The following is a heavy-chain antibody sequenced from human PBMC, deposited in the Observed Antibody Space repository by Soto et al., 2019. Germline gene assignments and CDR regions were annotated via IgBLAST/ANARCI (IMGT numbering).Heavy chain of an antibody. CDR1: GFTFDDYT. CDR3: AKSKWELLGYFDH. D-gene: IGHD1-26*01. CDR2: ISWDGGST. Sequence: PGGSLRLSCAASGFTFDDYTMHWVRQAPGKGLEWVSLISWDGGSTYYADSVKGRFTISRDNSKNSLYLQMNSLRTEDTALYYCAKSKWELLGYFDHWGQGTLVTVSS. V-gene: IGHV3-43*01. J-gene: IGHJ4*02.